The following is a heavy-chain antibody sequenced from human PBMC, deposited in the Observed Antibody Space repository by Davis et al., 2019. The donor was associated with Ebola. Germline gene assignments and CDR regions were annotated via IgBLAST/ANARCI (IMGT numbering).Heavy chain of an antibody. J-gene: IGHJ3*02. CDR1: GGSFSAYY. CDR3: ARGLDYYDSSSAFDI. CDR2: INHSGST. D-gene: IGHD3-22*01. V-gene: IGHV4-34*01. Sequence: SETLSLTCAVYGGSFSAYYWSWIRQPPGKGLEWIGEINHSGSTNYNPSLKNRVTISVDTSKNQFSLKLSSVTAADTAVYYCARGLDYYDSSSAFDIWGQGTMVTVSS.